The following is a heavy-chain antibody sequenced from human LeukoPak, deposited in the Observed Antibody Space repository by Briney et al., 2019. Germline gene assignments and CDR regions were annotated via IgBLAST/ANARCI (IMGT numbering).Heavy chain of an antibody. Sequence: GGSLRLSCAASGSTFTNYWMFWVRQAPGKGLVWVSRINSDGSSTDYADSVKGRFTISRDNVKNTLYLQMNSLRVEDTAVYYCARGDVWFDPWGQGTLVTVSS. CDR3: ARGDVWFDP. CDR1: GSTFTNYW. V-gene: IGHV3-74*01. J-gene: IGHJ5*02. CDR2: INSDGSST.